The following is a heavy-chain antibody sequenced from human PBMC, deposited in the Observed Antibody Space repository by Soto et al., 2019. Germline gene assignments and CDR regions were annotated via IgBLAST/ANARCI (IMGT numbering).Heavy chain of an antibody. D-gene: IGHD6-19*01. CDR2: ISAYNGNT. Sequence: QVQLVQSGAEVKKPGASVKVSCKASGYTFTSYGISWVRQAPGQGLEWMGWISAYNGNTNYAQKLQGRVTMTTDTSTSPAYMELRSLRSDDTAVYYCARVVGIAVAGPYWYGMDVWGQGTTVTVSS. CDR3: ARVVGIAVAGPYWYGMDV. J-gene: IGHJ6*02. V-gene: IGHV1-18*01. CDR1: GYTFTSYG.